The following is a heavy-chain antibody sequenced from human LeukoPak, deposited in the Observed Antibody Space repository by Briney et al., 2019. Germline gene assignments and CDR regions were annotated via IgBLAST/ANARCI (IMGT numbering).Heavy chain of an antibody. J-gene: IGHJ4*02. Sequence: SETLSLTCTVSGGSISSYYWSWIRQPPGKGXXXXXXXXXSGSTNYNPSLKSRVTISVDTSKNQFSLKLSSVTAADTAVYYCARGAPVGSSWYSEPYYFDYWGQGTLVTVSS. CDR3: ARGAPVGSSWYSEPYYFDY. V-gene: IGHV4-59*01. CDR2: XXXSGST. CDR1: GGSISSYY. D-gene: IGHD6-13*01.